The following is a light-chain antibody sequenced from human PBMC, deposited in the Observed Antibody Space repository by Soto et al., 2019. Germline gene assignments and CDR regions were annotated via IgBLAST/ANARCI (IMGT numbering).Light chain of an antibody. CDR2: AAS. Sequence: DILMTQSPTSLSASVGDRVTISRRTTQSISSYLNWYQQKPGKGANLLIYAASSVQSGVPSRFSGSGSGTDLTLRISSLGPEDFATYCCQQSYNTPWTFGQGTTGDTK. V-gene: IGKV1-39*01. CDR1: QSISSY. J-gene: IGKJ1*01. CDR3: QQSYNTPWT.